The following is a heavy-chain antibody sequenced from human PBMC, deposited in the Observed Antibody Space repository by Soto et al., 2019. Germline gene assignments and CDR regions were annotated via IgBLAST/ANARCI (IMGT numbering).Heavy chain of an antibody. CDR2: ISSSGSTI. D-gene: IGHD4-17*01. CDR1: GFTFSDYY. V-gene: IGHV3-11*01. J-gene: IGHJ6*02. Sequence: QVQLVESGGGLVKPGGSLRLSCAASGFTFSDYYMSWLRQAPGKGLEWVSYISSSGSTIYYADSVKGRFTISRDNAKNSLYLQMNGLRAEDTAVYYCARDWDDYGDAYYGMDVWGQGTTVTVSS. CDR3: ARDWDDYGDAYYGMDV.